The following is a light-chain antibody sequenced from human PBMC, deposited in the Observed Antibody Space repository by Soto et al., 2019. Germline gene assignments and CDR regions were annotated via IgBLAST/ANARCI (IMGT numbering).Light chain of an antibody. V-gene: IGKV1-12*01. CDR3: QQTNSFPPA. Sequence: IQMAQSPSSVSASLGDRVTITCLSIHGISIWLAWYQQKPGQAPKLLIYAASSLQSGVPSRFSGSGSGTDFTLTISSLQPEDFATYFCQQTNSFPPAFGPGTKVDIK. CDR2: AAS. CDR1: HGISIW. J-gene: IGKJ3*01.